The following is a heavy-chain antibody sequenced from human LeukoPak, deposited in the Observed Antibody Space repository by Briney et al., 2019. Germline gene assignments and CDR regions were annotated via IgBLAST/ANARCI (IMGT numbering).Heavy chain of an antibody. J-gene: IGHJ4*02. CDR1: GYTFTDYD. V-gene: IGHV1-18*01. Sequence: ASVKVSCKTSGYTFTDYDITWVRQAPGQGLEWMGRVSPYNGNTYYSQRFQDRVTITKDTSTGTAYMDLRNLRTDDTAMYYCARNGRVRRVVKDLFEYWGQGTLVAISS. CDR3: ARNGRVRRVVKDLFEY. CDR2: VSPYNGNT. D-gene: IGHD3-10*01.